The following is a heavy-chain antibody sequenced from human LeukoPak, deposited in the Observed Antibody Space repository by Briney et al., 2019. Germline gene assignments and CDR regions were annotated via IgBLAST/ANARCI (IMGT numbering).Heavy chain of an antibody. J-gene: IGHJ4*02. CDR1: GFTFSSYS. CDR2: ISSSSSTI. Sequence: GGSLRLSCAASGFTFSSYSMNWVRQAPGKGLEWVSYISSSSSTIYYADSVKGRFTISRDNAKNSLYLQMNSLRAEDTAVYYCARDSAAPFDYWGQGTLVTVSS. D-gene: IGHD6-13*01. V-gene: IGHV3-48*01. CDR3: ARDSAAPFDY.